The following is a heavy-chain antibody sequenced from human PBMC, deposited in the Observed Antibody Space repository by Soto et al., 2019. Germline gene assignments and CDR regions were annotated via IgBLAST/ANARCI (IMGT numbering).Heavy chain of an antibody. CDR2: ISGSGDST. CDR1: GFTFSSYA. Sequence: EVQLLESGGGLVQPGGSLRLSCAASGFTFSSYAMSWVRQGPGKGLEWVSAISGSGDSTYYADSVKGRFTISRDNSKNTHHLQRNSLRAEDTAVYCWAKDFTRPFDYWGQGTVVTVSS. CDR3: AKDFTRPFDY. V-gene: IGHV3-23*01. J-gene: IGHJ4*02.